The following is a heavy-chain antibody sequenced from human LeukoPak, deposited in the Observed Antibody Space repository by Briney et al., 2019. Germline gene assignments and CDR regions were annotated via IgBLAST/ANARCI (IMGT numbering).Heavy chain of an antibody. D-gene: IGHD1-26*01. CDR2: ISHDSGIK. CDR1: GFSFSRDS. V-gene: IGHV3-48*01. Sequence: GGSLRLSCAASGFSFSRDSMNWVRQAPGKGLEWISYISHDSGIKYYADSVRGRFTISRDNAKNSLYLQMHSLRAEDTAVYFCVRGREYYYYGMDVWGQGTTVTVSS. J-gene: IGHJ6*02. CDR3: VRGREYYYYGMDV.